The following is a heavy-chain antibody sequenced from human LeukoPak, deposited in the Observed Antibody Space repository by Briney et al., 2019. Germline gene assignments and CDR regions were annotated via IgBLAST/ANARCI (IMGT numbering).Heavy chain of an antibody. CDR1: GGSISSGTYY. CDR2: IYNSECT. V-gene: IGHV4-39*01. D-gene: IGHD3-3*01. CDR3: ASYDFWSGYTYDH. J-gene: IGHJ4*02. Sequence: KPSETLSLTCTVSGGSISSGTYYWVWIRQPPGKGMEWIGSIYNSECTYYNPSLKSRVTISVDTSKNQFSLKLSSVTAADTAVYYCASYDFWSGYTYDHWGQGTLVTVSS.